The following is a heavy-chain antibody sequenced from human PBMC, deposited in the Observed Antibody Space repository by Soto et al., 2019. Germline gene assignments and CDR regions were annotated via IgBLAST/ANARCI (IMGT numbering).Heavy chain of an antibody. V-gene: IGHV3-23*01. D-gene: IGHD1-26*01. Sequence: GGSLRLSCAASGFTFSSYAMSWVRQAPGKGLEWVSAISGSGGSTYYADSVKGRFTISRDNSKNTLYLQMNSLRAEDTAVYYCAKDKGGSYSYYYGMDVWGQGTTVTVSS. CDR1: GFTFSSYA. CDR2: ISGSGGST. CDR3: AKDKGGSYSYYYGMDV. J-gene: IGHJ6*02.